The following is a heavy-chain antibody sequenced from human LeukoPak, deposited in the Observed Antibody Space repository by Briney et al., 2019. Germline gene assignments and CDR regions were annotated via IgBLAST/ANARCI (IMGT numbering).Heavy chain of an antibody. Sequence: PSETLSLTCTVSGGSISSYYWSWIRQPPGKGLEWIGYIYYTGSTSYNPSLKSRVTISVDTSKNQFSLKLSSVTAADTAVYYCASLSGMDVWGQGTTVTVSS. J-gene: IGHJ6*02. CDR3: ASLSGMDV. CDR1: GGSISSYY. V-gene: IGHV4-59*08. CDR2: IYYTGST.